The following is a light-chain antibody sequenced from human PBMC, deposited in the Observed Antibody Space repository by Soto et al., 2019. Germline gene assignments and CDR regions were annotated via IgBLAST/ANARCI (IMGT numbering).Light chain of an antibody. CDR3: QQYGISPYT. V-gene: IGKV3-20*01. J-gene: IGKJ2*01. CDR1: QSVSSSY. CDR2: GAA. Sequence: EIVLTQSPGTLSFSPGERATLSCRASQSVSSSYLAWYQQKPGQAPRLLIYGAASRASGIPDRFSGSGSGTDFTLTGSRLEPEDFAVYYCQQYGISPYTFGQGTKLEIK.